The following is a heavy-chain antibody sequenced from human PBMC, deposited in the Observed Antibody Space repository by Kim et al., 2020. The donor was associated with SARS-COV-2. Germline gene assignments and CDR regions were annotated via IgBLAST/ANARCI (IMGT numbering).Heavy chain of an antibody. D-gene: IGHD6-25*01. CDR1: GDSVSSNNAA. J-gene: IGHJ6*02. CDR2: TYYRSKWYN. CDR3: ARVQWQQRLYYGMDV. V-gene: IGHV6-1*01. Sequence: SQTLSLTCVISGDSVSSNNAAWSWIRQSPSRGLEWLGRTYYRSKWYNDYALSVKSRITINPDTSKNQFSLQLDSVTPEDTAVYYCARVQWQQRLYYGMDVWGRGTTVIVSS.